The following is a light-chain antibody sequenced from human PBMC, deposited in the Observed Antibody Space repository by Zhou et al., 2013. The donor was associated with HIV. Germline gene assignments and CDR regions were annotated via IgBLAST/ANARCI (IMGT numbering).Light chain of an antibody. CDR2: DAS. CDR3: QQYDRSPRT. Sequence: EIVLTQSPATLSLSPGEGVTLSCRASQSVSSSLAWYQQKPGQAPRLLIYDASNRATGIPARFSGSGSGTDFTLTISRLEPEDFAVYSCQQYDRSPRTFGQGTKVEIK. J-gene: IGKJ1*01. V-gene: IGKV3-11*01. CDR1: QSVSSS.